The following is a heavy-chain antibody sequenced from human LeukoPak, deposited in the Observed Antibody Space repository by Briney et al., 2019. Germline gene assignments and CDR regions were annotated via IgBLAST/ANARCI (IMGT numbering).Heavy chain of an antibody. CDR1: GGSFSGYY. CDR3: ARVAAYYDSSGYYLQYNPFQH. Sequence: NPSETLSLTCAVYGGSFSGYYWSWIRQPPGKGLEWIGEINHSGSTNYNPSLKSRVTISVDTSKNQFSLKLSSVTAADTAVYYCARVAAYYDSSGYYLQYNPFQHWGQGTLVTVSS. D-gene: IGHD3-22*01. CDR2: INHSGST. J-gene: IGHJ1*01. V-gene: IGHV4-34*01.